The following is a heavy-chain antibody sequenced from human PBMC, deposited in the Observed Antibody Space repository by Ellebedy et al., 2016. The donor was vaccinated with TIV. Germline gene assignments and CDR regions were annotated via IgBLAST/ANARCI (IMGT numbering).Heavy chain of an antibody. V-gene: IGHV3-48*02. J-gene: IGHJ4*02. Sequence: GESLKISCAASGFTFSSYSMNWVRQAPGKGLEWVSYISSSSSTIYYADSVKGRFTISRDNAKNSLYLQMNSLRDEDTAVYYCARLPVLRYFDWLQNDYWGQGTLVTVSS. CDR1: GFTFSSYS. CDR3: ARLPVLRYFDWLQNDY. CDR2: ISSSSSTI. D-gene: IGHD3-9*01.